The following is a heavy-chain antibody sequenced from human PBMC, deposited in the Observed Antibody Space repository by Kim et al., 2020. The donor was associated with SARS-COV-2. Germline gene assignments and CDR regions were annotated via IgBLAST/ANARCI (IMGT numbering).Heavy chain of an antibody. J-gene: IGHJ6*02. D-gene: IGHD5-12*01. CDR3: AKDRYSNNGVDV. Sequence: YADFVKGRFVISRDKPKNTLYLKMNSLRAEDTAVYYCAKDRYSNNGVDVWGQGTTVIVSS. V-gene: IGHV3-33*03.